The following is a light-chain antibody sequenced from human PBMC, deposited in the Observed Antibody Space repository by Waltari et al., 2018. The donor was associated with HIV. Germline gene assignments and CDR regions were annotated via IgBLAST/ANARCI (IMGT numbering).Light chain of an antibody. J-gene: IGLJ2*01. CDR2: SIN. V-gene: IGLV1-44*01. Sequence: QSVLTPPPSASDTPGQRLTISCSGSSSNIGSNTVNCYQQLPGTATKLLTDSINQLPSGVPDRFSGSNSGTSASLAISGLQSEDEADYYCAAWDDSLNEVFGGGTKLTVL. CDR3: AAWDDSLNEV. CDR1: SSNIGSNT.